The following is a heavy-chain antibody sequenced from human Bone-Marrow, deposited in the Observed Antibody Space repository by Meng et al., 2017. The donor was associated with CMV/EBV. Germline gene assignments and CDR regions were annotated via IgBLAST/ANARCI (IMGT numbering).Heavy chain of an antibody. CDR2: ISSSGSTI. CDR3: ARSSSIVGATRWFDY. V-gene: IGHV3-48*03. Sequence: GGSLRLSCAASGFTFSSYEMNWVRQAPGKGLEWASYISSSGSTIYYADSVKGRFTISRDNAKNSLYLQMNSLRAEDTAVYYCARSSSIVGATRWFDYWGQGTRVTVSS. CDR1: GFTFSSYE. J-gene: IGHJ4*02. D-gene: IGHD1-26*01.